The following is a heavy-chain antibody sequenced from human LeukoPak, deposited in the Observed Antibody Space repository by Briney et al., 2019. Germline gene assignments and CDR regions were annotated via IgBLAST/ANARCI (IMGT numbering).Heavy chain of an antibody. CDR2: ISYDGRNE. Sequence: GGSLRLSCVASGFTFSDYGMLWVRQPPGKGLEWVAVISYDGRNEHYADSVKGRFTISRDNTKNSLFLQMNSLRAEDTALYYCAREPVAGVNDAFDIWGQGTMVTVSS. CDR3: AREPVAGVNDAFDI. CDR1: GFTFSDYG. D-gene: IGHD3-16*01. J-gene: IGHJ3*02. V-gene: IGHV3-30*03.